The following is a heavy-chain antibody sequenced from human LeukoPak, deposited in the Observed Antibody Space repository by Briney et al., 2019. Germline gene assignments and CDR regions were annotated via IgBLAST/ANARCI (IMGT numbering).Heavy chain of an antibody. D-gene: IGHD3-10*01. CDR3: ARDGSGTWLDP. Sequence: GASVKVSCKGSGYSFTNYGISWVRQAPGQGLEWMGWINAFNGDTNHAQKFQGRVTMTTDTSTSTAYMELRSQRSDDTAVYYCARDGSGTWLDPWGQGTLVTVSS. CDR1: GYSFTNYG. CDR2: INAFNGDT. J-gene: IGHJ5*02. V-gene: IGHV1-18*01.